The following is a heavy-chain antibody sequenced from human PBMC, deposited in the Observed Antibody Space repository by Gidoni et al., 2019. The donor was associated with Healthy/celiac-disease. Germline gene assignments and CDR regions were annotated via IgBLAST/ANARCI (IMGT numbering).Heavy chain of an antibody. D-gene: IGHD6-13*01. V-gene: IGHV2-70*15. CDR2: IDWDDDK. CDR1: GFSPSTSGMC. J-gene: IGHJ5*02. CDR3: ARTNVLAAAGFHNWFDP. Sequence: QVTLRESGPALVKPTQTLTLTCTFSGFSPSTSGMCVSWIRQPPGKALEWLARIDWDDDKYYSTSLKTRLTISKDTSKNQVVLTMTNMDPVDTATYYCARTNVLAAAGFHNWFDPWGQGTLVTVSS.